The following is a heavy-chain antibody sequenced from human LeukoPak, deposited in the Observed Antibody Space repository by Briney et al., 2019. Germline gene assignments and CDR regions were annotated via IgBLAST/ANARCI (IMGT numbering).Heavy chain of an antibody. CDR1: GYTFTGYY. CDR3: AREPNYYDSSGYLNYYYMDV. J-gene: IGHJ6*03. D-gene: IGHD3-22*01. V-gene: IGHV1-2*02. Sequence: ASVKVSCKASGYTFTGYYMHWVRQAPGQGLEWMGWINPNSGGTNYAQKLQGRVTMTTDTSTSTAYMELRSLRSDDTAVYYCAREPNYYDSSGYLNYYYMDVWGKGTTVTISS. CDR2: INPNSGGT.